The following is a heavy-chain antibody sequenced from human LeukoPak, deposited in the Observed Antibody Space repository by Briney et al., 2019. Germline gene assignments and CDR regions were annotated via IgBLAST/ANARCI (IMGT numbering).Heavy chain of an antibody. V-gene: IGHV1-24*01. CDR2: FDPEDGET. J-gene: IGHJ4*02. CDR3: ATGYGIAALYY. D-gene: IGHD6-6*01. Sequence: ASVKVSCKVSGYTLTELSMHWVRQAPGKGLEWMGGFDPEDGETIYAQKFQGRVTVTEDTSTDTAYMELSSLRSEDTAVYYCATGYGIAALYYWGQGTLVTVSS. CDR1: GYTLTELS.